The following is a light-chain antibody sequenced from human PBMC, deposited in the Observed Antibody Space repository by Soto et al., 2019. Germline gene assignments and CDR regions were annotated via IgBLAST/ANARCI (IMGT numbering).Light chain of an antibody. CDR2: EVT. CDR1: SSDVGGYNY. J-gene: IGLJ2*01. CDR3: SSYAGSNSVV. Sequence: QSVLTLPPSASGSPGQSVTISCTGTSSDVGGYNYVSWYQQHPGKAPKLMIYEVTKRPSGVPDRFSGSKSGNTASLTVSGLQAEDEADYYCSSYAGSNSVVFGGGTKVTVL. V-gene: IGLV2-8*01.